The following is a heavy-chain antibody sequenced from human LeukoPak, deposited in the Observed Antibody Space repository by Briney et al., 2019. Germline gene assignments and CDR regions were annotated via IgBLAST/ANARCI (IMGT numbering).Heavy chain of an antibody. CDR3: ARNDSSGYFDY. D-gene: IGHD3-22*01. V-gene: IGHV4-38-2*01. Sequence: PSETLSLTCAVSDYSISIGDYWGWIRQPPGKGLEWIGSVYHSGSTHYSPSLKSRVTISVDTSKNQFSLKLRSVTAADTAVYYCARNDSSGYFDYWGQGTLVTVSS. CDR1: DYSISIGDY. CDR2: VYHSGST. J-gene: IGHJ4*02.